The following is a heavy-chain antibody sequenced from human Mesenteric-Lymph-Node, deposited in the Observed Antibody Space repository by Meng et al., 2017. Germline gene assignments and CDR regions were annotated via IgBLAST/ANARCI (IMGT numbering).Heavy chain of an antibody. CDR3: ARGPCTSTSCYGLDY. CDR1: GFTFSTFE. Sequence: SLKISCAASGFTFSTFEMNWVRQAPGKGLEWVSHVSYSASTMSYAASVKGRFTISRDNAKNSLYLQMNSLRVEDTAVYYCARGPCTSTSCYGLDYWGQGTLVTVSS. V-gene: IGHV3-48*03. D-gene: IGHD2-2*01. CDR2: VSYSASTM. J-gene: IGHJ4*02.